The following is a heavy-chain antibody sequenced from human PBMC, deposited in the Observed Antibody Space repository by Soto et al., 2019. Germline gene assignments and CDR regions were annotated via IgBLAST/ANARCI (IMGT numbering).Heavy chain of an antibody. CDR2: IKSKTDGGTT. CDR1: GFTFSNAW. D-gene: IGHD6-13*01. Sequence: GGSLRLSCAASGFTFSNAWMSWVRQAPGKGLEWVGRIKSKTDGGTTDYAAPVKGRFTISRDDSKNTLYLQMNSLKTEDTAVYYCTSRIAAAGSTFDYWGQGTLVTVSS. CDR3: TSRIAAAGSTFDY. V-gene: IGHV3-15*01. J-gene: IGHJ4*02.